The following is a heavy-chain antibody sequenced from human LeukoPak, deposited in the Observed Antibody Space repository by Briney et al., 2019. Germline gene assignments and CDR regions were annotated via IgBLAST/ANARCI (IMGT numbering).Heavy chain of an antibody. Sequence: PSGTLSQTCAVYGGSFSGYYWSWIRQPPGKGLEWIGEINHSGSTNYNPSLKSRATISVDTSKNQFSLKLSSVTAADTAVYYCARGVSYITMDGFDPWGQGTLVTVSS. V-gene: IGHV4-34*01. CDR1: GGSFSGYY. D-gene: IGHD3-10*01. CDR3: ARGVSYITMDGFDP. CDR2: INHSGST. J-gene: IGHJ5*02.